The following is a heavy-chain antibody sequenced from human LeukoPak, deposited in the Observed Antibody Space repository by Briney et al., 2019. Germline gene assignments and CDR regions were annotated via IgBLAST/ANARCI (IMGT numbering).Heavy chain of an antibody. J-gene: IGHJ4*02. CDR1: GGSISSSSYY. Sequence: PSETLSLTCTVCGGSISSSSYYWGWIRQPPGKGLEWIGSIYYSGSTYYNPSLKSRVTISVDTSKNQFSLQLNSVTPEDTAVYFCASGGYNSKLNWGEGTQVTVSS. V-gene: IGHV4-39*01. CDR2: IYYSGST. CDR3: ASGGYNSKLN. D-gene: IGHD1-20*01.